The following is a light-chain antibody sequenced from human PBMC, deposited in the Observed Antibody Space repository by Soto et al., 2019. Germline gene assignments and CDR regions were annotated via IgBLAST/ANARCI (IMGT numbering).Light chain of an antibody. CDR3: SSYTSSSTLHYV. Sequence: QSVLTQPASVSGSPGQSITISCTGTSSDVGGYNYVSWYQQHPGKAPKLMIYDVSNRPSGVSNRFSGSKSGNTASLTISGLQAEDEADYYCSSYTSSSTLHYVFGTGTRSPS. CDR1: SSDVGGYNY. V-gene: IGLV2-14*01. J-gene: IGLJ1*01. CDR2: DVS.